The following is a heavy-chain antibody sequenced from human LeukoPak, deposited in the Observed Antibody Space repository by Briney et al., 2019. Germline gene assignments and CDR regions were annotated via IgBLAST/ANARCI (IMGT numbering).Heavy chain of an antibody. V-gene: IGHV3-23*01. J-gene: IGHJ4*02. D-gene: IGHD4-11*01. CDR3: AKERGNTVTTRTYFDY. CDR1: GFTSSSYA. CDR2: ISGSGGST. Sequence: GGSLRLSCAASGFTSSSYAMSWVRQAPGKGLEWVSAISGSGGSTYYADSVKGRFTISRDNSRSTLYLQMNSLRAEDTAEDTAVYYCAKERGNTVTTRTYFDYWGQGNLVTVSS.